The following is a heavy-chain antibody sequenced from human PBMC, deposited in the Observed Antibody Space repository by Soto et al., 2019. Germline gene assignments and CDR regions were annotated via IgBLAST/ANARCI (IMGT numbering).Heavy chain of an antibody. CDR3: AREEQLVYYFDY. V-gene: IGHV4-59*01. J-gene: IGHJ4*02. CDR1: GGSISSYY. D-gene: IGHD6-6*01. CDR2: IYYSGST. Sequence: PSETLSLTCTVSGGSISSYYWSWIRQPPGKGLEWIGYIYYSGSTNYNPSLKSRVTISVDTSKYQFSLKLSSVTAAVTAVYYCAREEQLVYYFDYWGQGTLVTV.